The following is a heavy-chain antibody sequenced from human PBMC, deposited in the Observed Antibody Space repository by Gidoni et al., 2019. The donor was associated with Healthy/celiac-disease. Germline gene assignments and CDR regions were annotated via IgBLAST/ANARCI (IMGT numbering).Heavy chain of an antibody. CDR2: ISWNSGSI. CDR1: GFTFDDYA. J-gene: IGHJ4*02. CDR3: AKAARPGKLRGDAFDY. V-gene: IGHV3-9*01. D-gene: IGHD1-26*01. Sequence: EVQLVESGGGLVQPGRSLRLSCAASGFTFDDYAMHWVRQAPGKGLEWVSGISWNSGSIGYADSVKGRFTISRDNAKNSLYLQMNSLRAEDTALYYCAKAARPGKLRGDAFDYWGQGTLVTVSS.